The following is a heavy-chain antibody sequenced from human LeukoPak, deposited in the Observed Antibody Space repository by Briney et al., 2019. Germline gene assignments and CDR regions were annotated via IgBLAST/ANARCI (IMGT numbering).Heavy chain of an antibody. CDR1: GYTFTSYG. J-gene: IGHJ6*03. D-gene: IGHD2-2*01. CDR3: ARFQAPYCSSTSCYGYYYYYMDV. CDR2: ISAYNGNT. V-gene: IGHV1-18*01. Sequence: ASVKVSCKASGYTFTSYGISWVRQAPGQGLEWMGWISAYNGNTNYAQKLQGRVTMTTDTSTSTAYMELRSLRSDDTAVYYCARFQAPYCSSTSCYGYYYYYMDVWGKGTTVTVSS.